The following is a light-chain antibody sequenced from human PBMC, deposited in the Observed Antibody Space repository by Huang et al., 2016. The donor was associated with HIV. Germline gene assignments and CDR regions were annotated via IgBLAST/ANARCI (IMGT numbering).Light chain of an antibody. CDR2: GAS. J-gene: IGKJ1*01. CDR1: QSVSND. CDR3: QKYNNWPWT. Sequence: EIVMTQSSATLSVSPGERATLYCRASQSVSNDLAWYQQKPVQPPRLLIYGASNGATGVPTGFSGSGSGTEFTLTISSLQSEDFAVYYCQKYNNWPWTFGPGTKVDFK. V-gene: IGKV3-15*01.